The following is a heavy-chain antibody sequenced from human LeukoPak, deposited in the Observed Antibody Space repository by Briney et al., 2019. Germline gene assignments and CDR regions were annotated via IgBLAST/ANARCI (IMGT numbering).Heavy chain of an antibody. Sequence: GGSLRLSCAASGFTFSSYAMSWVRQAPGKGLEWVANIKEDGSEKYFVDSVKGRFTISRDNARNSLYLQMNSLRAEDTAVYYCARDQSSSSWSDYWGQGTLVTVSS. CDR2: IKEDGSEK. CDR1: GFTFSSYA. V-gene: IGHV3-7*01. D-gene: IGHD6-13*01. CDR3: ARDQSSSSWSDY. J-gene: IGHJ4*02.